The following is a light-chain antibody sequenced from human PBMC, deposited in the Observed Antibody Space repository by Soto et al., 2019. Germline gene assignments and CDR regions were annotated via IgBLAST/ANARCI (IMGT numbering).Light chain of an antibody. CDR2: DVS. J-gene: IGLJ2*01. CDR1: SSDVGSYNY. Sequence: QSALTQPASVSGSPGQSITISCTGTSSDVGSYNYVSWYQQYPGKAPKLMIYDVSNRPSGVSYLFSGSKSGNTASLTISGLQAEDVADYYCSSYTTSSTHVVFRGGTKLTVL. V-gene: IGLV2-14*01. CDR3: SSYTTSSTHVV.